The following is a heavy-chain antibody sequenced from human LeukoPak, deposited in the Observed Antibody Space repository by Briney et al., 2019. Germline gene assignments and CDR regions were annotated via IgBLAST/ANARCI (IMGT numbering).Heavy chain of an antibody. Sequence: PGRSLRLSCAASGFTFSSYGMHWVRQAPGKGPEWVAVISYDGSNKYYADSVKGRFTISRDNSKNTLYLQMNSLRAEDTAVYYCAKEPGDYWGQGTLVTVSS. J-gene: IGHJ4*02. V-gene: IGHV3-30*18. CDR1: GFTFSSYG. CDR3: AKEPGDY. CDR2: ISYDGSNK.